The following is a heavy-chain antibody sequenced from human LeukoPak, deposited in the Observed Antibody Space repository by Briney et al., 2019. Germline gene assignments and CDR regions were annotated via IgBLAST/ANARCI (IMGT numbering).Heavy chain of an antibody. CDR2: INPSVGTT. CDR1: GYTFTRYY. J-gene: IGHJ4*02. V-gene: IGHV1-46*01. Sequence: GASVKVSCKASGYTFTRYYMHWVRQAPGQRLEWMGMINPSVGTTGHAQKFQGRVTVTRDTSTSTVYIEMSSLRSEDTAVYYCARGPENYYYFDYWGQGTLVTVSS. CDR3: ARGPENYYYFDY. D-gene: IGHD1-14*01.